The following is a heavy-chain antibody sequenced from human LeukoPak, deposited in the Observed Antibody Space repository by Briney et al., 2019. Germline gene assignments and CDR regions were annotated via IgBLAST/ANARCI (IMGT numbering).Heavy chain of an antibody. D-gene: IGHD2-8*01. CDR2: IIPIFGTA. CDR1: GGTFSSYA. J-gene: IGHJ5*02. CDR3: ASLLMVYATNEVYNWFDP. V-gene: IGHV1-69*05. Sequence: ASVKVSCKASGGTFSSYAISWVRQAPGQGLEWMGGIIPIFGTANYAQKFQGRVTITTDESTSTAYMELSSLRSEDTAVYYCASLLMVYATNEVYNWFDPWGQGTLVTVSS.